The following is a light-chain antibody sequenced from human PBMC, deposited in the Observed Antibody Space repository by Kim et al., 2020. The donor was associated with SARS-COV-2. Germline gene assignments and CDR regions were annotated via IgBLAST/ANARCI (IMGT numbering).Light chain of an antibody. J-gene: IGLJ3*02. CDR2: GKN. Sequence: VALGQKVRITCQGDSVRSAYANWYQQKPGQAPVLVIYGKNNRPSGIPGRFSASRSGNTASLTITGAQAVDEADYYCNSRDSSAKRVFGGGTQLTVL. CDR3: NSRDSSAKRV. V-gene: IGLV3-19*01. CDR1: SVRSAY.